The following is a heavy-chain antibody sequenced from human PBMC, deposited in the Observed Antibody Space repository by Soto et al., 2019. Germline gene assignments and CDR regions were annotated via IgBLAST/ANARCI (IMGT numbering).Heavy chain of an antibody. D-gene: IGHD3-3*01. CDR3: ARGHYDFWRGENWFDP. J-gene: IGHJ5*02. Sequence: ASVKVSCKASGYTFTSYDISWVRQAPGQGLEWMGWISAYNGNTNYAQKLQGRVTMTTDTSTSTAYMELRSLRSDDTAVYYCARGHYDFWRGENWFDPWGQGTLVTVSS. CDR1: GYTFTSYD. V-gene: IGHV1-18*01. CDR2: ISAYNGNT.